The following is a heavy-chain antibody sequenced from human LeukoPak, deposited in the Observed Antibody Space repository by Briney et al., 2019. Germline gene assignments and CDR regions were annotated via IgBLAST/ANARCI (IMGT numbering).Heavy chain of an antibody. J-gene: IGHJ5*02. CDR1: GYSISSGYY. CDR2: IYHSGST. V-gene: IGHV4-38-2*01. Sequence: PSETLSLTCAVSGYSISSGYYWGWIRQPPGKRVEWIGSIYHSGSTYYNPSLKSRVTISVDTSKNQFSLKLSSVTAADTAVYYCARAGSSGLLFDHWGQGTLVTVSS. CDR3: ARAGSSGLLFDH. D-gene: IGHD6-19*01.